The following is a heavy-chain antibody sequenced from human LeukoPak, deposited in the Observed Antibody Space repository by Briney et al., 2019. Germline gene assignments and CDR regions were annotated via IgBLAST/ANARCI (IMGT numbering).Heavy chain of an antibody. CDR2: ISSSSSTI. CDR1: GFTFSSYS. J-gene: IGHJ4*02. V-gene: IGHV3-48*01. D-gene: IGHD4-11*01. CDR3: ARTVWGLQGDY. Sequence: GGSLRLSCAASGFTFSSYSMNWVCQAPVKGLEWVSYISSSSSTIYYADSVKGRFTISRDNAKNSLYLQMNSLRAEDTAVYYCARTVWGLQGDYWGQGTLVTVSS.